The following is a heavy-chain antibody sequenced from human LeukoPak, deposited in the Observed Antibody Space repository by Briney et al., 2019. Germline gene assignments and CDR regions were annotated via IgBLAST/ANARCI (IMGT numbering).Heavy chain of an antibody. D-gene: IGHD5-18*01. V-gene: IGHV4-4*08. Sequence: SETLSLTCTVSGGSISSYFWTWIRQPPGKGLEWIGYIYNSGTTNYNPSLKSRVTISADTSKNQFSLKLSSVTAADTAVYYCAREQSSYGYFDYWGQGTLVTVSS. CDR2: IYNSGTT. J-gene: IGHJ4*02. CDR1: GGSISSYF. CDR3: AREQSSYGYFDY.